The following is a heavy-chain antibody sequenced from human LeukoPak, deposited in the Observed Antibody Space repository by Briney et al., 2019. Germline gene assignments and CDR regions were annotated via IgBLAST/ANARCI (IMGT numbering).Heavy chain of an antibody. Sequence: PSETLSLTCTVSGGSISSYFWIWIRQPPGKGLEWIGYIYYSGSTNYNPSLKSRVTISVDTSKNQFSLKLSSVTAADTAVYYCARQRDGYPRPAFDIWGQGTMVTVSS. D-gene: IGHD5-24*01. CDR2: IYYSGST. CDR3: ARQRDGYPRPAFDI. V-gene: IGHV4-59*08. J-gene: IGHJ3*02. CDR1: GGSISSYF.